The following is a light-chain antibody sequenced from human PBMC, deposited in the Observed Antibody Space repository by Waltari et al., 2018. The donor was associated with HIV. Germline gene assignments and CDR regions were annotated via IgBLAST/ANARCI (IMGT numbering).Light chain of an antibody. CDR1: SSDIGGYNY. J-gene: IGLJ3*02. CDR2: DVI. Sequence: QSALTQPASVSGSPGQSITISCTGTSSDIGGYNYVSWYQQHPGKPPKVLIYDVINRPSGISDRFSGSNAGSTASLTTSGLQAEDEADYYCASYTARSSPWVFGGGTKLTVV. CDR3: ASYTARSSPWV. V-gene: IGLV2-14*03.